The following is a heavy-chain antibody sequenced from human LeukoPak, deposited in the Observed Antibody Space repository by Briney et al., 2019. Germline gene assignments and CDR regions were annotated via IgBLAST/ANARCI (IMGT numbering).Heavy chain of an antibody. CDR1: GFTFSSHW. D-gene: IGHD1-26*01. Sequence: GGSLRLSCAASGFTFSSHWMTWIRQAPGKGLEWVASIKKDVDEKYYVDSVKGRFTISRDNAKNTLYLQMNSLRAEDTAVYYCARDKELGFDYWGQGTLVTVSS. V-gene: IGHV3-7*01. CDR3: ARDKELGFDY. CDR2: IKKDVDEK. J-gene: IGHJ4*02.